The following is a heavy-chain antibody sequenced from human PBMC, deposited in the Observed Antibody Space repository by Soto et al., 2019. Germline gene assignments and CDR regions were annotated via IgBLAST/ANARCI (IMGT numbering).Heavy chain of an antibody. D-gene: IGHD6-19*01. CDR1: GGSISSSNW. CDR2: IYHSGST. CDR3: ARGGRFGSGRRGGDAFDI. Sequence: QVQLQESGPGLVKPSGTLSLTCAVSGGSISSSNWWSWVRQPPGKGLEWIGEIYHSGSTNYNPSLKSRVHISVDTSKNQFSLKLSSVTAADTAVYYCARGGRFGSGRRGGDAFDIWGQGTMVTVSS. J-gene: IGHJ3*02. V-gene: IGHV4-4*02.